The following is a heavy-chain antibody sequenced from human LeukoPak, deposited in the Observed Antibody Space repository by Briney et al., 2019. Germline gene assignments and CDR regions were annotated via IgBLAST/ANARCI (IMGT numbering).Heavy chain of an antibody. CDR2: IRYDGSTK. Sequence: GGSLRLSCAASGLTFTNYGMHWVRQAPGKGLEWVTFIRYDGSTKYYADSVKGRFTISRDNSKNTLYLQMNSLKAEDTAVYYCAKEKYCTATTCQGNDASDFWGQGTVVTVSS. D-gene: IGHD2-8*02. CDR1: GLTFTNYG. V-gene: IGHV3-30*02. CDR3: AKEKYCTATTCQGNDASDF. J-gene: IGHJ3*01.